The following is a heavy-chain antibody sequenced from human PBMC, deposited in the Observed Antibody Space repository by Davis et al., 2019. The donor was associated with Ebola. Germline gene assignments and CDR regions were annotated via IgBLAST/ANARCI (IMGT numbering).Heavy chain of an antibody. CDR2: INPSAGYT. CDR1: GYTFSNYY. CDR3: ARDGPDYYGLDV. J-gene: IGHJ6*02. Sequence: VKVSCKASGYTFSNYYLHWVRQAPGQGLEWMGVINPSAGYTNYAQKFQGRVTITRDTSTSTVHLEVRRLRSEDTAVYYCARDGPDYYGLDVWGQGTTVTVSS. V-gene: IGHV1-46*01.